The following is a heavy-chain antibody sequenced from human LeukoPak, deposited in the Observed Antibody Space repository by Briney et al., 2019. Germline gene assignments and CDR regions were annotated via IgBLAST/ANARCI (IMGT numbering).Heavy chain of an antibody. CDR2: INQDGSEK. CDR3: VRHVWVTREFDY. D-gene: IGHD2-21*02. CDR1: GFPFSTFW. V-gene: IGHV3-7*01. J-gene: IGHJ4*02. Sequence: GGSLRLSCAASGFPFSTFWMTWVRQAPGKGLEWVANINQDGSEKYYVESVKGRFAISRDNAKNSVFLQMNRLRAEDTAVYYCVRHVWVTREFDYWGQGTLVTVSS.